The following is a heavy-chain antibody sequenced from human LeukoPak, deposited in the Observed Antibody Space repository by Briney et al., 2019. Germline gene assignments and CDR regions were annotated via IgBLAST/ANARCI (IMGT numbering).Heavy chain of an antibody. Sequence: SETLSLTCTVSGGSISSYYWSWIRQPPGKGLEWIGYIYYSGSTNYKPSLKSRVTISVDTSKNQFSLKLSSVTAADTAVYYCARGLAHYYDSSGYYSDWGQGTLVTVSS. D-gene: IGHD3-22*01. CDR3: ARGLAHYYDSSGYYSD. V-gene: IGHV4-59*01. J-gene: IGHJ4*02. CDR1: GGSISSYY. CDR2: IYYSGST.